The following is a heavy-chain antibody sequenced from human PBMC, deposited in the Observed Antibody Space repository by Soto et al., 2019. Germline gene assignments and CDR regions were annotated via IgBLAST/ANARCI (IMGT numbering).Heavy chain of an antibody. D-gene: IGHD3-3*01. CDR2: SSNRDRST. Sequence: GGSLRLSCAASGFIFSDYYMTWIRQAPGKGLEWISCSSNRDRSTYYADSVKDRFVVSKDNAKNSLYLQMNSLRAEDTAVYYCARGGDFWSGSPDYWGQGTLVTVSS. V-gene: IGHV3-11*04. J-gene: IGHJ4*02. CDR3: ARGGDFWSGSPDY. CDR1: GFIFSDYY.